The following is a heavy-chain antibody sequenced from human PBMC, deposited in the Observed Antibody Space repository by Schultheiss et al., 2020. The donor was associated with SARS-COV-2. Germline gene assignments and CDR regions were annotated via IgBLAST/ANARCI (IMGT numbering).Heavy chain of an antibody. CDR3: VRDDNFDV. Sequence: GGSLRLSCAASGFTFSSYAMSWVRQAPGKGLEWVSAISGSGGSTYYAESVKGRFTISRDNSKNTLYLQMNSLRVEDTAMYYCVRDDNFDVWGQGTMVTVSS. CDR1: GFTFSSYA. CDR2: ISGSGGST. D-gene: IGHD3-22*01. V-gene: IGHV3-23*01. J-gene: IGHJ3*01.